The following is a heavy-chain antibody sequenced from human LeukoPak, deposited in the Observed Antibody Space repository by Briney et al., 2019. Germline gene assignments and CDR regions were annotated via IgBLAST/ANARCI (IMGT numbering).Heavy chain of an antibody. CDR1: GGSISSYY. CDR2: TYTSGST. CDR3: ARDQIFTMVRGVPLPDAFDI. Sequence: SETLSLTCTVPGGSISSYYWSWIRQPAGKGLEWIGRTYTSGSTNNNPPLKSRVTMSVDTSKNQFSLKLSSVTAADTAVYYRARDQIFTMVRGVPLPDAFDIWGQGTMVTVSS. J-gene: IGHJ3*02. V-gene: IGHV4-4*07. D-gene: IGHD3-10*01.